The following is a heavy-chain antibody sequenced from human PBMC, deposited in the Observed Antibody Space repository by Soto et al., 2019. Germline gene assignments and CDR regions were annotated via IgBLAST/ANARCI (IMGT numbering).Heavy chain of an antibody. J-gene: IGHJ6*02. D-gene: IGHD3-10*01. CDR2: ISSSSSYI. CDR1: GFTFSSYS. V-gene: IGHV3-21*01. Sequence: PGGSVRLSCAASGFTFSSYSMNWVRQAPGKGLEWVSSISSSSSYIYYADSVKGRFTISRDNAKNSLYLQMNSLRAEDTAVYYCARSRGHGNYGRDVWGQGPTVTVSS. CDR3: ARSRGHGNYGRDV.